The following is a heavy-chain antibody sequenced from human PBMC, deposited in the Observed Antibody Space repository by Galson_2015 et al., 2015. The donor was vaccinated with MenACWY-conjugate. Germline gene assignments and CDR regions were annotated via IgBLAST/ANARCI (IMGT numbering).Heavy chain of an antibody. J-gene: IGHJ5*02. Sequence: TLSLTCSVSGGSIYSSDHWWGWIRQPPGKGLELIASIHHSETTHYNPSLKSRVSISVDTSKNQFSLKLSSVSAADTAVYYCARLPRGINLILEGSWGQGILVTVSS. CDR2: IHHSETT. CDR1: GGSIYSSDHW. V-gene: IGHV4-39*01. D-gene: IGHD3-22*01. CDR3: ARLPRGINLILEGS.